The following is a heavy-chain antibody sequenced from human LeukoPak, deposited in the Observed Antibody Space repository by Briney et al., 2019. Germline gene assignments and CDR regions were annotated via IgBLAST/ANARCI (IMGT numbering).Heavy chain of an antibody. CDR3: AARRYYYDSSGYYPRDY. V-gene: IGHV4-34*01. Sequence: SETLSLTCTVSGGSISSYYWSWIRQPPGKGLGWIGEINHSGSTNYNPSLKSRVTISVDTSKNQFSLKLSSVTAADTAVYYCAARRYYYDSSGYYPRDYWGQGTLVTVSS. CDR2: INHSGST. D-gene: IGHD3-22*01. CDR1: GGSISSYY. J-gene: IGHJ4*02.